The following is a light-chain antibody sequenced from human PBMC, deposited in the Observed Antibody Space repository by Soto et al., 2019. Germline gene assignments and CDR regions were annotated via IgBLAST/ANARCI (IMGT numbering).Light chain of an antibody. J-gene: IGLJ2*01. CDR2: AVS. CDR3: SSYASSSSPYVV. Sequence: QSALTQPASVSGSPGQSITISCTGTSSDVGGYNYVSWYQQHPGMAPKLMIYAVSNRPSGVSNRFSGSKSSNTASLTISGLQAEDEAHYYCSSYASSSSPYVVFGGGTKVTVL. CDR1: SSDVGGYNY. V-gene: IGLV2-14*01.